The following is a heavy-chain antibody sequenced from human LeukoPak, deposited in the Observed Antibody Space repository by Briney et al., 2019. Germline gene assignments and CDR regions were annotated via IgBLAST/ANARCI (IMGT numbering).Heavy chain of an antibody. CDR2: IWYDGSNK. D-gene: IGHD3-10*01. CDR1: GFTFSSYG. Sequence: PGGSLRLSCAASGFTFSSYGMHWVRQAPGKGLEWVAVIWYDGSNKYYADSVKGRFTISRDNSKNTLYLQMNSLRAEDTAVYYCARDSFAGDSGSGSFLAWGQGTLVTVSS. CDR3: ARDSFAGDSGSGSFLA. J-gene: IGHJ5*02. V-gene: IGHV3-33*01.